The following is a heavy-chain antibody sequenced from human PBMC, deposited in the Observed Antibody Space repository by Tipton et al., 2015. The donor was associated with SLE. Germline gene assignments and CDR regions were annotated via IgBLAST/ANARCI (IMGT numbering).Heavy chain of an antibody. V-gene: IGHV4-30-2*01. CDR2: IYHSGST. CDR1: GGSISSGGYS. Sequence: TLSLTCAVSGGSISSGGYSWSWIRQPPGKGLEWIGYIYHSGSTYYNPSLKSRVTISVDTSKNQFSLKLSSVTAADTAVYYCARGGGYCSSTSCPGAFDIWGQGTMVTVSS. J-gene: IGHJ3*02. CDR3: ARGGGYCSSTSCPGAFDI. D-gene: IGHD2-2*01.